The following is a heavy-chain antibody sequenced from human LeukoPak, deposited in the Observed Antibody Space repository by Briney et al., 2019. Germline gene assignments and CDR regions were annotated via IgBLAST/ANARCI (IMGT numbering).Heavy chain of an antibody. CDR3: ARHRGFDDYVWGSHRRPFDY. V-gene: IGHV4-39*01. D-gene: IGHD3-16*02. CDR2: IYYSGST. Sequence: PSETLSLTCTVSGGSISSSSYYWGWIRQPPGKGLEWIGSIYYSGSTYYNPSLKSRVTISVDTSKNQFSLKLSSVTAADTAVYYCARHRGFDDYVWGSHRRPFDYWGQGTLVTVSS. CDR1: GGSISSSSYY. J-gene: IGHJ4*02.